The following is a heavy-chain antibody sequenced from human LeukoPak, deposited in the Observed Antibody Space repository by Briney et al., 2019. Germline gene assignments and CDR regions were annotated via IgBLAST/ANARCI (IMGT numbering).Heavy chain of an antibody. D-gene: IGHD6-13*01. Sequence: GESLKISCKGSGYSFTSYWIGWVRQMPGKGLEWMGIIYPGDSDTRCSPSFEGQVTISADKSISTAYLQWSSLKASDTAMYYCARQSGGGSSSWSPFNYWGQGTLVTVSS. CDR1: GYSFTSYW. V-gene: IGHV5-51*01. CDR3: ARQSGGGSSSWSPFNY. J-gene: IGHJ4*02. CDR2: IYPGDSDT.